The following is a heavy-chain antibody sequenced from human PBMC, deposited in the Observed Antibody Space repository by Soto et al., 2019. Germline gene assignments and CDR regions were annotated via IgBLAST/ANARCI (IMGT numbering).Heavy chain of an antibody. J-gene: IGHJ4*02. D-gene: IGHD2-15*01. CDR1: GFSLSTSGVG. CDR3: AHRGGYCSGGSCYSLTDY. Sequence: SGPTLVNPTPTLTLTCTFSGFSLSTSGVGVGSIRQPPGKALEWLALIYWNDDKRYSPSLKSRLTITKDTSKNQVVLTMTNMDPVDTATYYCAHRGGYCSGGSCYSLTDYWGQGTRGTVSS. CDR2: IYWNDDK. V-gene: IGHV2-5*01.